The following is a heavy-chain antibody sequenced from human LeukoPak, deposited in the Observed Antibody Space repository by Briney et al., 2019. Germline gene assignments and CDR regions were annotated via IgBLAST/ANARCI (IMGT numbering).Heavy chain of an antibody. Sequence: PGGSLRLSCAASGFTFSSYWMHWVRQAPGKGLVWVSRINCDGSSTSYADSVKGRFTISRDNAKNTLYLQMNSLRAEDTAVYYCAITYYYDSSGYPVNWGQGTLVTVSS. CDR1: GFTFSSYW. CDR2: INCDGSST. CDR3: AITYYYDSSGYPVN. J-gene: IGHJ4*02. V-gene: IGHV3-74*01. D-gene: IGHD3-22*01.